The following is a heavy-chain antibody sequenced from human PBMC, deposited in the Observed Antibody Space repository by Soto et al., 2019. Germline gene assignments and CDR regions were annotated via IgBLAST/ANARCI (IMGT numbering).Heavy chain of an antibody. CDR3: ASLDSSGYLRPDY. J-gene: IGHJ4*02. D-gene: IGHD3-22*01. V-gene: IGHV1-2*02. CDR1: GYTFTAYY. Sequence: ASVKVSCKASGYTFTAYYMHWVRQAPGQGLEWMGWINPNSGGTNYAQNFQGRVTMTTDTSITTAYMELISLRSEDTAVYYCASLDSSGYLRPDYWGQGTLVTVPQ. CDR2: INPNSGGT.